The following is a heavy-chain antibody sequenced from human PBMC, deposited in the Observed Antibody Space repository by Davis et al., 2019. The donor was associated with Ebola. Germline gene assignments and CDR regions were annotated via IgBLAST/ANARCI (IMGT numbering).Heavy chain of an antibody. V-gene: IGHV5-51*01. CDR3: ARGEDNSGWYSGWWFDS. Sequence: GESLKISCKDSGDSFTSHWIGCVRQMPGKGLEWMGIIYTGDSDTRYSPSFRGQVTISADKSMKTAYLQWRSLKASDTAIYYCARGEDNSGWYSGWWFDSWGQGTRVTVSS. J-gene: IGHJ5*01. CDR2: IYTGDSDT. CDR1: GDSFTSHW. D-gene: IGHD6-19*01.